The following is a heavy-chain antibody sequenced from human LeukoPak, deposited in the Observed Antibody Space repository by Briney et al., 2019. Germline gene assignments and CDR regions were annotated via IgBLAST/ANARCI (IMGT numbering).Heavy chain of an antibody. CDR3: ARDAEWELLYLAYFDY. CDR1: GYTFTSYG. D-gene: IGHD1-26*01. Sequence: AAVKVSCKASGYTFTSYGISWVRQAPGQGLEWMGWISAYNGNTNYAQKLQGRVTMTTDTSTSTAYMELRSLRSDDTAVYYCARDAEWELLYLAYFDYWGQGTLVTVPS. V-gene: IGHV1-18*01. J-gene: IGHJ4*02. CDR2: ISAYNGNT.